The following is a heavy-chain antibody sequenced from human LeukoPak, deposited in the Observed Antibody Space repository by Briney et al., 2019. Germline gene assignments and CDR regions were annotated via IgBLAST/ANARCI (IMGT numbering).Heavy chain of an antibody. D-gene: IGHD2-15*01. Sequence: SETLSLTCTVSGGSISRYYWSWIRQPPGKGLEWIGYMYHSGGTNYNPSLKSRVTISVDTSKNQFSLKLSSVTAADTAVYYCVRERVVVVGATGVNWFDPWGQGTLVTVSS. V-gene: IGHV4-59*12. CDR3: VRERVVVVGATGVNWFDP. CDR1: GGSISRYY. J-gene: IGHJ5*02. CDR2: MYHSGGT.